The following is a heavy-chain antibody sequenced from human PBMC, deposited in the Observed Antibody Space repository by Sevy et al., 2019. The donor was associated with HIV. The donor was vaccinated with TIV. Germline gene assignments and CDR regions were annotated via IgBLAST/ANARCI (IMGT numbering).Heavy chain of an antibody. J-gene: IGHJ4*02. CDR3: ARTPKYCSGGSSYNDY. Sequence: ASVKVSCKASGGTFSSYAISWVRQAHGQGLEWMGGIIPIFGTANYAQKFQGRVTITADESTSTASMELSSLRSEDTAVYYCARTPKYCSGGSSYNDYWGQGTLVTVSS. CDR2: IIPIFGTA. D-gene: IGHD2-15*01. V-gene: IGHV1-69*13. CDR1: GGTFSSYA.